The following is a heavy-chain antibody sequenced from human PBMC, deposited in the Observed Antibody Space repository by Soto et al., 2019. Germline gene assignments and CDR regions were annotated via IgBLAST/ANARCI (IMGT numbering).Heavy chain of an antibody. CDR2: ISSSGSTI. Sequence: GGSLRLSCAASGFTFSSYSMNWVRQAPGKGLEWVSYISSSGSTIYYADSVKGRFTISRDNAKNSLYLQMNSLRAEDTAVYYCARVGVMTYYYYGMDVWGQGTTVTVSS. V-gene: IGHV3-48*04. J-gene: IGHJ6*02. CDR1: GFTFSSYS. D-gene: IGHD2-21*02. CDR3: ARVGVMTYYYYGMDV.